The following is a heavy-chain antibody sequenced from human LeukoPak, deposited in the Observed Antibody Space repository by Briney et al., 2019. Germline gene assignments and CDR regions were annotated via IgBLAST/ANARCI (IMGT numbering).Heavy chain of an antibody. CDR2: ISSNGGTI. J-gene: IGHJ4*02. CDR3: VKGSESYCDSKSDY. CDR1: GFTFSSYA. D-gene: IGHD3-22*01. V-gene: IGHV3-64D*09. Sequence: GGSLRLSCSASGFTFSSYAMHWVRQAPGHGLEYVSAISSNGGTIYYPDSVKGRFTISRDNSKNTLYLQMSSLRAEDTAVYYCVKGSESYCDSKSDYWGQGTLVTVSS.